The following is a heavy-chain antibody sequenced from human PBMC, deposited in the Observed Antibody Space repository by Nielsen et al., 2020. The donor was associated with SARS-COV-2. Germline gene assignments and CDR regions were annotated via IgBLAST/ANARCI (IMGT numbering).Heavy chain of an antibody. V-gene: IGHV4-59*01. Sequence: SETLSLTCTVSGGAISSYYWSWIRQPPGKGLEWIGYIYYTGDTNYNPSLKSRVTISVDTSTNQFSLKLSSVTAADTAVYYCARGHTGYSSALTWGQGTLVTVSS. J-gene: IGHJ5*02. CDR3: ARGHTGYSSALT. CDR2: IYYTGDT. CDR1: GGAISSYY. D-gene: IGHD6-19*01.